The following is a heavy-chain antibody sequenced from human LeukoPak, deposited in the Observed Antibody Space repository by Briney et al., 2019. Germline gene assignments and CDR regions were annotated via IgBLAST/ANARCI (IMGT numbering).Heavy chain of an antibody. CDR2: IIPIFGTT. J-gene: IGHJ4*02. Sequence: LVKVSCKASGGSFSSYAMSWVRQAPGQGLEWMGGIIPIFGTTKYAQKFQGRVTITTDESTSTAFMELSSLRSEDTAVYYCARGRHDFWSGYFDYWGQGTLVTVSS. V-gene: IGHV1-69*05. D-gene: IGHD3-3*01. CDR3: ARGRHDFWSGYFDY. CDR1: GGSFSSYA.